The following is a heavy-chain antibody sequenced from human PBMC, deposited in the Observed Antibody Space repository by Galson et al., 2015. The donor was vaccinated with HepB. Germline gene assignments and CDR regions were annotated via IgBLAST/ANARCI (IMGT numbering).Heavy chain of an antibody. Sequence: SLRLSCAASGFTFSIYGMHWIRQAPGKGPEWVAVISYDGSNKYYADSVKGRFTISRDNSKNTLYLQMNSLRAEDTAVYYCAIPPGSHYHNSMTYSGDYWGPGTLLTVSS. CDR3: AIPPGSHYHNSMTYSGDY. V-gene: IGHV3-30*03. D-gene: IGHD3-10*01. CDR1: GFTFSIYG. CDR2: ISYDGSNK. J-gene: IGHJ4*02.